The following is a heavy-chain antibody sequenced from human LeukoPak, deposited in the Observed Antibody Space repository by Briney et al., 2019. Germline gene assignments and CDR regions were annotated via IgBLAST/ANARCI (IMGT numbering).Heavy chain of an antibody. CDR1: GFTFSNYA. CDR2: ISGSGDAT. Sequence: GGSLRVSCAASGFTFSNYAMSWVRQAPGKGPEWVSGISGSGDATWYADSVKGRFTISRDNSKNTVNLQMNSLRPEDTAVYYCAKCSGGSCYASGAFDYWGQGTLVTVSS. CDR3: AKCSGGSCYASGAFDY. D-gene: IGHD2-15*01. V-gene: IGHV3-23*01. J-gene: IGHJ4*02.